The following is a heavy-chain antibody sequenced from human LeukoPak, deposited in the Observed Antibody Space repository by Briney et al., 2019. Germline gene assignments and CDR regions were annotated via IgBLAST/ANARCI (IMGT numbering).Heavy chain of an antibody. J-gene: IGHJ4*02. Sequence: GALRLSCAASGFTFSSYAMSWVRQAPGKGLEWVSAISGSGGSTYYADSVKGRFTISRGNSKNTLYLQMNSLRAEDTAVYYCAKVLRYGSGSYYFDYWGQGTLVTVSS. CDR3: AKVLRYGSGSYYFDY. CDR1: GFTFSSYA. D-gene: IGHD3-10*01. V-gene: IGHV3-23*01. CDR2: ISGSGGST.